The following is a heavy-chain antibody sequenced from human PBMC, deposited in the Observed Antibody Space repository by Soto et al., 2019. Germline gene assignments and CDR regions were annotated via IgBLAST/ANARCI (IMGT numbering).Heavy chain of an antibody. D-gene: IGHD3-10*01. J-gene: IGHJ4*02. CDR2: ISGSGGST. CDR1: GFTFSSYA. Sequence: GGSLRLSCAASGFTFSSYAMSWVRQAPGKGLEWVSAISGSGGSTYYADSVKGRFTISRDNSKNTLYLQMNSLRAEDTAVYYCAKDLGSGEAITMVRGVIITNFDYWGQGTLVTVSS. CDR3: AKDLGSGEAITMVRGVIITNFDY. V-gene: IGHV3-23*01.